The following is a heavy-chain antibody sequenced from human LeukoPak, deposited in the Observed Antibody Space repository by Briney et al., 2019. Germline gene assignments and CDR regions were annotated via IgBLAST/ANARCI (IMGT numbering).Heavy chain of an antibody. CDR2: IYYSGST. V-gene: IGHV4-39*01. CDR3: ARQWRPDYYGSGSYPDY. CDR1: GGSISSSSYY. Sequence: SETLSLTCTVSGGSISSSSYYWGWIRQPPGKGLEWIGSIYYSGSTYYNPSLKSRVTISVDTSKNQFSLKLSPVTAADTAVYYCARQWRPDYYGSGSYPDYWGQGTLVTVSS. J-gene: IGHJ4*02. D-gene: IGHD3-10*01.